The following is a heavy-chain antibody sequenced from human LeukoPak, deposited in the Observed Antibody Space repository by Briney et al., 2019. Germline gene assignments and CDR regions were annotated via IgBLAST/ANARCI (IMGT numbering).Heavy chain of an antibody. D-gene: IGHD1-14*01. V-gene: IGHV3-11*05. J-gene: IGHJ4*02. CDR2: ISTSSTNT. CDR1: GFTFSDYY. Sequence: PGGSLRLSCAASGFTFSDYYMTWIRQAPGKWLEWVPVISTSSTNTKYADSVKGRLTISRDNAKNFLYLQMNSLRAEDTAVYYCARDLYDNNRVQDYWGQGTLVTVSS. CDR3: ARDLYDNNRVQDY.